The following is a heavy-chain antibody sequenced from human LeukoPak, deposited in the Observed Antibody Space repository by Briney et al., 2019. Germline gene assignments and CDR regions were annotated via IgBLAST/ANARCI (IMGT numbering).Heavy chain of an antibody. CDR3: ARRFPHHYYGSGRSYYMDV. Sequence: PSETLSLTCAVYSGSFSGYYWSWIRQPPGKGLEWIGEINHSGSTNYNPSLKSRVTISVDTSKNQFSLKLSSVTAADTAVYYCARRFPHHYYGSGRSYYMDVWGKGTTVTISS. J-gene: IGHJ6*03. CDR1: SGSFSGYY. V-gene: IGHV4-34*01. CDR2: INHSGST. D-gene: IGHD3-10*01.